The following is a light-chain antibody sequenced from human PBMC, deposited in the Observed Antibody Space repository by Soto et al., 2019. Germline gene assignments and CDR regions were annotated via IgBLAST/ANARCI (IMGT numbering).Light chain of an antibody. CDR2: DVS. J-gene: IGLJ1*01. Sequence: SGSPGQSVTISCTGTSSDVGGYNYVSWYQQHPGKAPKLMIYDVSKRPSGVPDRFSGSKSGNTASLTISGLQAEDEADYYCCSYAGSYTLVFGTGTKVTVL. CDR1: SSDVGGYNY. V-gene: IGLV2-11*01. CDR3: CSYAGSYTLV.